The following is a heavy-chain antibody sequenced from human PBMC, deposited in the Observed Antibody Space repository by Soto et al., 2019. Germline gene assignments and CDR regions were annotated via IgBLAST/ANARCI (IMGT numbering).Heavy chain of an antibody. CDR2: ISHSGST. D-gene: IGHD6-6*01. CDR3: ASGSHVPHY. J-gene: IGHJ4*02. Sequence: SETLSLTCTVSGGSISSYYWSWIRQPPGKGLEWIGYISHSGSTYYNPSLKSRVTISVDRSKNQFSLKLSSVTAADTAVYYCASGSHVPHYWGQGTLVTVSS. CDR1: GGSISSYY. V-gene: IGHV4-59*12.